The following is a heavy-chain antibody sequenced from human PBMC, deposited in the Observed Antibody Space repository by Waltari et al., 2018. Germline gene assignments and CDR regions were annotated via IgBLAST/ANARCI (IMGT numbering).Heavy chain of an antibody. CDR2: INHSGST. V-gene: IGHV4-34*01. J-gene: IGHJ6*03. CDR1: GGSFSGYY. D-gene: IGHD4-17*01. Sequence: QVQLQQWGAGLLKPSETLSLTCAVYGGSFSGYYWSWIRQPPGKGLEWLGEINHSGSTNHNQSLMGRVTISVDTSKNQFSLKLSSVTAADTAVYYCARRHGGAYYYYYMDVWGQGTTVTVSS. CDR3: ARRHGGAYYYYYMDV.